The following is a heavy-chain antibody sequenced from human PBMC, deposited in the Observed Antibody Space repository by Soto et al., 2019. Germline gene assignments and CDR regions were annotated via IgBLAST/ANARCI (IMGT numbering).Heavy chain of an antibody. Sequence: TLSLPCTGSFGSISGFFWTWVRQPPGMPLEGLGHVAASGSTAYNPSLRSRLSLSLDVSKNRFSLELTSVTAADTATYFCARGGSTHYYYGLDVWGQGTTVTVSS. CDR1: FGSISGFF. CDR2: VAASGST. CDR3: ARGGSTHYYYGLDV. V-gene: IGHV4-4*07. J-gene: IGHJ6*02.